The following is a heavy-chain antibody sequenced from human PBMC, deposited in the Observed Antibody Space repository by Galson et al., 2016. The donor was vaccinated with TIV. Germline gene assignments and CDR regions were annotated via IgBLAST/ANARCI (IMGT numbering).Heavy chain of an antibody. D-gene: IGHD1-26*01. Sequence: SLRLSCAASGFTLSDYYMTWIRQAPGQGLEWLSFINYGGSPKYDSDSMKGRLTTSMDIAKNSIYLDMSSLRAGDTAVYYCARYSGRFYALDVWGQGTTVTVSS. CDR2: INYGGSPK. CDR1: GFTLSDYY. V-gene: IGHV3-11*01. J-gene: IGHJ6*02. CDR3: ARYSGRFYALDV.